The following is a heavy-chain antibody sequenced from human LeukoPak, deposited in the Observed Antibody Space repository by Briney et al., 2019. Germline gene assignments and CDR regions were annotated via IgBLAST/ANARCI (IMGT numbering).Heavy chain of an antibody. Sequence: SVKVSCKASGYTFTSYGISWVRQAPGQGLEWMGGIIPIFGTATYAQKFQGRVSITADTAYMELSSLRSEDTAVYYCAYRDVLAVVPGGDYWGQGTLVTVSS. CDR2: IIPIFGTA. D-gene: IGHD2-2*01. V-gene: IGHV1-69*13. CDR1: GYTFTSYG. J-gene: IGHJ4*02. CDR3: AYRDVLAVVPGGDY.